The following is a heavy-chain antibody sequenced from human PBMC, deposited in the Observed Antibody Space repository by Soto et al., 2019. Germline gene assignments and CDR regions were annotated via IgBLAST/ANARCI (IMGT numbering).Heavy chain of an antibody. CDR1: GGTFSSYA. CDR2: IIPIFGTA. V-gene: IGHV1-69*06. J-gene: IGHJ4*02. CDR3: ARDLHYYGSGSYYEGIRPAPSDY. Sequence: QVQLVQSGAEVKKPGSSVKVSCKASGGTFSSYAISWVRQAPGQGLEWMGGIIPIFGTANYAQKFQGRVTITADKSTSTAYMELSSLRSEDTAVYYCARDLHYYGSGSYYEGIRPAPSDYWGQGTLVTVSS. D-gene: IGHD3-10*01.